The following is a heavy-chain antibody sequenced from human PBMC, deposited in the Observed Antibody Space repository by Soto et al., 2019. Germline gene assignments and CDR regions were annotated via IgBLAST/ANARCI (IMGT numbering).Heavy chain of an antibody. D-gene: IGHD2-15*01. CDR1: GGTFSSYP. V-gene: IGHV1-69*04. CDR3: ARDSEDPSGVPSYYFDY. Sequence: QVQLVQSGAEVKKPGSSVKVSCKASGGTFSSYPMSWVRQAPGQGLEWMGRIIPIADVAIYPQKFQGRVTITADKFTTTAYMELSSLRSEDTAVYYCARDSEDPSGVPSYYFDYWGQGTLVTVSS. CDR2: IIPIADVA. J-gene: IGHJ4*02.